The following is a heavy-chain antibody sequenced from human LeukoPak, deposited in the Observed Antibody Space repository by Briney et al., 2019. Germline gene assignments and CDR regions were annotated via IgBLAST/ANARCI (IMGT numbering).Heavy chain of an antibody. CDR3: ARGGSSWYDYFGY. CDR2: IYYSGST. D-gene: IGHD6-13*01. CDR1: GASISSSSYY. V-gene: IGHV4-39*01. J-gene: IGHJ4*02. Sequence: SETLSLTCTVSGASISSSSYYWGWIRQPPGRGLEWIGSIYYSGSTHYNPSLKSRVTISVDTSKNQFSLKLSYVTAEDTAVYYCARGGSSWYDYFGYWGQGTLVTVSS.